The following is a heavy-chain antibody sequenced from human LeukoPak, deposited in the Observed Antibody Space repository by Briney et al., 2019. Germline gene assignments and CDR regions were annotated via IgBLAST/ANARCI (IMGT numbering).Heavy chain of an antibody. D-gene: IGHD2-15*01. CDR2: IYYSGST. CDR1: GGSISSSSYY. CDR3: AINSGGSVDY. Sequence: SETLSLTCTVSGGSISSSSYYWGWIRQPLGKGLEWIGSIYYSGSTSYNPSLKSRVTISIDTSKNQFSLRLNSVTTADTAVYYCAINSGGSVDYWGQGTLVTVSS. V-gene: IGHV4-39*07. J-gene: IGHJ4*02.